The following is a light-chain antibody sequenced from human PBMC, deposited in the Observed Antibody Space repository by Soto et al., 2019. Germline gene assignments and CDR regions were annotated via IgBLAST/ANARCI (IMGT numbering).Light chain of an antibody. CDR1: ERVSSTY. Sequence: EIVLTQSPGTLSLSPGERATLSCRANERVSSTYLAWYQQKPGQAPRLLISGASYRATGIPDRFSGSGSGPDFTLTISRLEPEDFAVYYCQQYESSPRYTFGQGTKLEL. J-gene: IGKJ2*01. V-gene: IGKV3-20*01. CDR3: QQYESSPRYT. CDR2: GAS.